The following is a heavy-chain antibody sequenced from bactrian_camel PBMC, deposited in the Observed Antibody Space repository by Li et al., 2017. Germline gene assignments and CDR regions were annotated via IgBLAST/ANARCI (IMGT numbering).Heavy chain of an antibody. CDR2: ITRDSTGT. J-gene: IGHJ4*01. V-gene: IGHV3S6*01. CDR3: ATELSKAPNY. CDR1: GFTFSSYG. Sequence: QLVESGGGLVQPGGSLRLSCAASGFTFSSYGVHWFRQAPGKGLEWVSAITRDSTGTAYADSVKGRFTVSRDNVKNTVYLQMNSLKSEDTALYYCATELSKAPNYSGQGTQVTVS.